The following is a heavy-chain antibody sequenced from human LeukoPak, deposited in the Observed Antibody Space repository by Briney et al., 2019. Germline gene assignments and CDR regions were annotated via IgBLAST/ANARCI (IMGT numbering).Heavy chain of an antibody. CDR2: IHYDGSIK. V-gene: IGHV3-30*02. Sequence: GGSLRLSCAASGFTFSSYGMHWVRQAPGKGLEWVAFIHYDGSIKYYADSVKGRFTISRDNSKNTLYLQMNSLRAEDTAVYYCAKDAVLLWFGEFRDWGQGTLVTVSS. J-gene: IGHJ4*02. CDR1: GFTFSSYG. CDR3: AKDAVLLWFGEFRD. D-gene: IGHD3-10*01.